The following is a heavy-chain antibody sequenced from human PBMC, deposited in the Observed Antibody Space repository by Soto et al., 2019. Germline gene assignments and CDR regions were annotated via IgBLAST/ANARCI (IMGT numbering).Heavy chain of an antibody. CDR1: GGSVSSGSYY. CDR3: ARRLVDNHY. Sequence: SETLSLTCTVSGGSVSSGSYYWSWIRQPPGKGLEWIGYIYYSGSTNYNPSLKSRVTIPVDTSKNQFSLKLSSVTAADTAVYYCARRLVDNHYWGQGPLGSVS. J-gene: IGHJ4*02. V-gene: IGHV4-61*01. CDR2: IYYSGST. D-gene: IGHD6-19*01.